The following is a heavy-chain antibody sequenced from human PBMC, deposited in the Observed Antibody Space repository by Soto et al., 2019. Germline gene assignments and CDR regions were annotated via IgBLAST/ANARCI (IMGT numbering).Heavy chain of an antibody. V-gene: IGHV3-21*01. Sequence: PGGSLRLSCAASGFTFSSYSMNWVRQAPGKGLEWVSSISSSSSYIYYADSVKGRFTISRDNAKNSLYLQMNSLRAEDTAVYYCARGTNSSGLRRGLDYHYGMDVWGQGTTVTVSS. D-gene: IGHD3-22*01. J-gene: IGHJ6*02. CDR3: ARGTNSSGLRRGLDYHYGMDV. CDR2: ISSSSSYI. CDR1: GFTFSSYS.